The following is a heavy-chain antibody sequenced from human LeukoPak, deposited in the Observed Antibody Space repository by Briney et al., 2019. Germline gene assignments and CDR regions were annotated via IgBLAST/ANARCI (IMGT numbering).Heavy chain of an antibody. CDR2: IIPILGIA. CDR1: GGTFSSYT. D-gene: IGHD3-22*01. Sequence: ASVKVSCKASGGTFSSYTISWVRQAPGQRLEWMGRIIPILGIANYSQKFQGRVTITTDKSTSTAYMELSSLRSEDTAVYYCARDGDYYDSSGVYFDYWGQGTLVTVSS. V-gene: IGHV1-69*04. CDR3: ARDGDYYDSSGVYFDY. J-gene: IGHJ4*02.